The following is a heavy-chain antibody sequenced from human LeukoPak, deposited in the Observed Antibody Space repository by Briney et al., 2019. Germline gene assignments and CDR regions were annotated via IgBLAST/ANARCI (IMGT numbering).Heavy chain of an antibody. Sequence: SETLSLTCTVSGGSISSSNWWSWVRQPPGKGLEWIGEIYHSGSTNYNPSLKSRVTISVDKSKNQFSLKLSSVTAADTAVYYCARDLTLPYDDYVREHWFDPWGQGTLVTVSS. CDR3: ARDLTLPYDDYVREHWFDP. V-gene: IGHV4-4*02. J-gene: IGHJ5*02. CDR1: GGSISSSNW. D-gene: IGHD4-17*01. CDR2: IYHSGST.